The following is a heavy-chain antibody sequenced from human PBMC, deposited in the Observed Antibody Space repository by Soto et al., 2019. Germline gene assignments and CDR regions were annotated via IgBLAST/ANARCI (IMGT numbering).Heavy chain of an antibody. D-gene: IGHD1-26*01. V-gene: IGHV3-33*01. J-gene: IGHJ4*02. CDR1: GFTFSSYG. Sequence: QVQLVESGGGVVQPGRSLRLSCAASGFTFSSYGMHWVRQAPGKGLEGVAVIWYDGSNKYYADSVKGRFTISRDNSKNTLYLQMNSLRAEDTAVYYCARDRYSGSWALDYWGQGTLVTVSS. CDR3: ARDRYSGSWALDY. CDR2: IWYDGSNK.